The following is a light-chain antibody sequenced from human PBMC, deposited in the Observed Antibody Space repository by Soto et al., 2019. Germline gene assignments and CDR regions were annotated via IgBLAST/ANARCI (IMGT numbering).Light chain of an antibody. CDR1: QTISSW. Sequence: DIQMTQSPSTLPASVGDRVTITCRASQTISSWLAWYQQKPGKAPDLLIYDASRLAGGVPSRFSGSGSGTEFTLTISSLQPDDYATYYCQQYNSYSPLTFGGGTKVDIK. V-gene: IGKV1-5*01. CDR2: DAS. J-gene: IGKJ4*01. CDR3: QQYNSYSPLT.